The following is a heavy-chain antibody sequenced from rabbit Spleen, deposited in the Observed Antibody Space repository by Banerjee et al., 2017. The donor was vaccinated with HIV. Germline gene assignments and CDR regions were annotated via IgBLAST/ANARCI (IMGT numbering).Heavy chain of an antibody. CDR3: ARGSAAMTMVITGFYFNL. D-gene: IGHD2-1*01. CDR1: GFTISSYG. V-gene: IGHV1S21*01. Sequence: EQLVESGGGLVQPGGSLKLSCKASGFTISSYGVSWVRQAPGKGLEWIGLIDPVFGSPYYATWVNGRFTIPSHNAQNTLYLQLSTLTAADTATYFCARGSAAMTMVITGFYFNLWGPGTLVTVS. J-gene: IGHJ4*01. CDR2: IDPVFGSP.